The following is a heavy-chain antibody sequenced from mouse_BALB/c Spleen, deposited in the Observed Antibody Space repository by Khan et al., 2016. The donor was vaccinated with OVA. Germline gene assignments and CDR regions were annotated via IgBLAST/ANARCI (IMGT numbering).Heavy chain of an antibody. CDR3: VRRNYFGYTFAY. V-gene: IGHV1-77*01. J-gene: IGHJ3*01. CDR1: GYIFTDYY. Sequence: QVQLKESGTELARPGASVKLSCKASGYIFTDYYINWVKERTGQGLEWIGEISPGSGDIYYNEKFKGKATLTAVKSSSTAYMKLGSLTCEDSAVYCCVRRNYFGYTFAYWGQGTLVTVSA. D-gene: IGHD1-2*01. CDR2: ISPGSGDI.